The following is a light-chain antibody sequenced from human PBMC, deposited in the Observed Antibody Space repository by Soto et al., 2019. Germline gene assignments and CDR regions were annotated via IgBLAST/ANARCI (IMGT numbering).Light chain of an antibody. CDR3: HQS. Sequence: DIQMTQSPASLSASVGNRVTITCRASQSISTYLNWYQQKPGKAPNLLIYDASRLQSGVPSRFSGSGGGTDFPLTISSPQPEDFATYYWHQSFGGGTKVDIK. CDR1: QSISTY. J-gene: IGKJ4*01. V-gene: IGKV1-39*01. CDR2: DAS.